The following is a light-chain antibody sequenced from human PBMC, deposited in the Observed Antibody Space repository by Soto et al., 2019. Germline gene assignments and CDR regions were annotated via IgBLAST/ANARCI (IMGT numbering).Light chain of an antibody. CDR2: AAS. Sequence: VIWMTQSPSLLSASIGDRVTISCRLTEDIRNYLAWYRQKPGKVPELLIYAASTLQNGVSSRVSGSGSGTDFTLTISHLQSEDFATYYCQQYYSFPPTFGGGTKVEIK. CDR3: QQYYSFPPT. J-gene: IGKJ4*01. CDR1: EDIRNY. V-gene: IGKV1D-8*01.